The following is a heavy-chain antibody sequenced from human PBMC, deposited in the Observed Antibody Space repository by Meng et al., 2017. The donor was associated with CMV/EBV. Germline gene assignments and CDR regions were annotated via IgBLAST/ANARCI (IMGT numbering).Heavy chain of an antibody. CDR1: GFTFSNYW. V-gene: IGHV3-74*01. CDR3: ARDLSGSRDY. CDR2: INEDGRIT. Sequence: GESGGGLIQPGGSLGLSCEDSGFTFSNYWMHWVRQVPGEGLVWVSRINEDGRITSYADSVKGRFTISRDNARNTLYLQMNSLRADDSAVYYCARDLSGSRDYWGRGTLVTVSS. J-gene: IGHJ4*02. D-gene: IGHD1-26*01.